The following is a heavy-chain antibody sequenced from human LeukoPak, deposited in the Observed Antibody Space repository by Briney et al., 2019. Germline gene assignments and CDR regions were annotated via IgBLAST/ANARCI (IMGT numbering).Heavy chain of an antibody. Sequence: GGSLRLSCAASGFTFSSYGMHWVRQAPGKGLEWVAFVRYDGSNKYYADSVKGRFTISRDNSKNTQYLQMNSLRAEDTAVYYCAKDPLAATPRIDYYYYMDVWGKGTTVTISS. CDR1: GFTFSSYG. J-gene: IGHJ6*03. V-gene: IGHV3-30*02. CDR2: VRYDGSNK. D-gene: IGHD2-15*01. CDR3: AKDPLAATPRIDYYYYMDV.